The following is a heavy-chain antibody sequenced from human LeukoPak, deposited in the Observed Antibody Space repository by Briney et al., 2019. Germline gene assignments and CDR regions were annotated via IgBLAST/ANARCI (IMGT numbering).Heavy chain of an antibody. V-gene: IGHV3-23*01. CDR3: AKDHYSSGWYPTPFDY. CDR2: ISGSGGST. D-gene: IGHD6-19*01. Sequence: PGGSLRLSCAASGFTFSSYAVSWVRQAPGKGLEWVSAISGSGGSTYYADSVKGRFTISRDNSKNTLYLQMNSLRAEDTAVYYCAKDHYSSGWYPTPFDYWGQGTLVTVSS. J-gene: IGHJ4*02. CDR1: GFTFSSYA.